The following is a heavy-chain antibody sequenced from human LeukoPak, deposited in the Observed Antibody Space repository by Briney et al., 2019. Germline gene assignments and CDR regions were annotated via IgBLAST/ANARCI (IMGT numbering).Heavy chain of an antibody. CDR3: ARDRFIAARTGRYFDY. D-gene: IGHD6-6*01. CDR1: GYTFTGYY. CDR2: INPNSGGT. V-gene: IGHV1-2*02. Sequence: GASVNVSCKASGYTFTGYYMHWVRQAPGQGLEWMGWINPNSGGTNYAQKFQGRVTMTRDTSISTAYMELSRLRSDDTAVYYCARDRFIAARTGRYFDYWGQGTLVTVSS. J-gene: IGHJ4*02.